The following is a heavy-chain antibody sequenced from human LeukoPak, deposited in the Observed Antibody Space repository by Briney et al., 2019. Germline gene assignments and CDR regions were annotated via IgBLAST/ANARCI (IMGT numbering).Heavy chain of an antibody. CDR3: ARDRTSSSWSPDSFDI. D-gene: IGHD6-13*01. CDR1: GFTFSDYY. J-gene: IGHJ3*02. V-gene: IGHV3-11*01. Sequence: GGSLRLSCAASGFTFSDYYMSWIRQAPGKGLEWVSYISGGGTTIYYADSVKGRFTISRDNAKNSLYLQMNSLRAEDTAVYYCARDRTSSSWSPDSFDIWGQGTMVTVSP. CDR2: ISGGGTTI.